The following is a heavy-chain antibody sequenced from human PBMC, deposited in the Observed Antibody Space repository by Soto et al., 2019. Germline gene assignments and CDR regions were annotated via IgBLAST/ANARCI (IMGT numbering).Heavy chain of an antibody. V-gene: IGHV3-33*01. Sequence: PGGSLRLSCAAYGFTFSNYGMHWVRQAPGKGLEWVAVIWYDGNNKYYADSVKGRFTISRDNSNNTLYVQMTSLRAEDTAVYYCARGLHSLFDYWGQGTLVTVSS. CDR1: GFTFSNYG. D-gene: IGHD2-21*01. CDR3: ARGLHSLFDY. CDR2: IWYDGNNK. J-gene: IGHJ4*02.